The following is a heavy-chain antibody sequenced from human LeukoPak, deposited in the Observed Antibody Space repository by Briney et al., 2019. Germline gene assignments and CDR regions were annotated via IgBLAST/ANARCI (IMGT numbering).Heavy chain of an antibody. J-gene: IGHJ6*03. CDR3: ARLTAYYSMDV. CDR2: IYYSGST. D-gene: IGHD5-18*01. CDR1: GFTFSGSA. V-gene: IGHV4-38-2*01. Sequence: GSLRLSCAASGFTFSGSAMHWIRQPPGKGLEWIGSIYYSGSTYYNPSLKSRVTISVDTSKNQFSLKLSSVTAADTAVYYCARLTAYYSMDVWGKGTTVTVSS.